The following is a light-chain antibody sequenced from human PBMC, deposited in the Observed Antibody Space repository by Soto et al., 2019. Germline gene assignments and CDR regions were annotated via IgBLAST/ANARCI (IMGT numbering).Light chain of an antibody. Sequence: QSVLTQSPSASASLGASVKLTCTLSSGHSSYAIAWHQKQPGKGPRYLMYLNNDGSHTKGDGIPDRFSGSSSGADRFLIISSLQSEDEADYYCQIWGTGFQFFGGGTKLTVL. CDR1: SGHSSYA. J-gene: IGLJ2*01. CDR2: LNNDGSH. CDR3: QIWGTGFQF. V-gene: IGLV4-69*01.